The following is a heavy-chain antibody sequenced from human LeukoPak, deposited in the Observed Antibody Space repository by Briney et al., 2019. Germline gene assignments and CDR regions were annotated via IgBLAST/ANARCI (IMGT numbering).Heavy chain of an antibody. D-gene: IGHD7-27*01. CDR2: IIPILGIA. Sequence: GASVKVSCKASGGTFSSYAISWVRQAPGQGLEWMGRIIPILGIANYAQKFQGRVTITADKSTSTAYMELSSLRSEDTAVYYCARGATTNWAYDYWGQGTLVTVSS. J-gene: IGHJ4*02. V-gene: IGHV1-69*04. CDR3: ARGATTNWAYDY. CDR1: GGTFSSYA.